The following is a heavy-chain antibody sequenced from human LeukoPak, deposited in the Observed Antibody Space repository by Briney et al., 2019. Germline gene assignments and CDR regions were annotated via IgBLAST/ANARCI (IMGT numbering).Heavy chain of an antibody. Sequence: GGSLRLSCAASGFTFSSYSMNWVRQAPGKGLEWVSSISSSSSYIYYADSVKGRFTISRDNAKNSLYLQMNSLRAEDTAVYYCARGHSSGYSKVDYWGQGTLVTVSS. V-gene: IGHV3-21*01. CDR3: ARGHSSGYSKVDY. D-gene: IGHD3-22*01. CDR2: ISSSSSYI. CDR1: GFTFSSYS. J-gene: IGHJ4*02.